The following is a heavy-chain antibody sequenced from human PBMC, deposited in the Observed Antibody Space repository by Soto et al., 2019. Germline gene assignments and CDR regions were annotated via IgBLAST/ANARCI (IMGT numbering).Heavy chain of an antibody. CDR2: FVPMFASA. CDR1: GTTFDSFT. J-gene: IGHJ5*02. D-gene: IGHD3-9*01. Sequence: ASVKVSCKPSGTTFDSFTFAWVRQAPGQGLEWLGGFVPMFASATIAQRFQGRVRITADAFTGTGYMELSDLRSDDSAIYYCAREDDTTGHYSWFDPWGPGTLVTVSS. CDR3: AREDDTTGHYSWFDP. V-gene: IGHV1-69*13.